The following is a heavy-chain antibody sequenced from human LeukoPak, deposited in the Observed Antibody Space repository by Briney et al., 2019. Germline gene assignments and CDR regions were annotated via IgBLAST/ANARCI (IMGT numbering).Heavy chain of an antibody. J-gene: IGHJ4*02. V-gene: IGHV3-11*04. Sequence: TGGSLRLSCAASGFTFSDYYMSWIRQAPGKGLEWVSYISSSGSTIYYADSVKGRFTISRDNAKNSLYLQMNSLRAEDTAVYYCAKDLMGLAAAGSNFDYWGQGTLVTVSS. D-gene: IGHD6-13*01. CDR2: ISSSGSTI. CDR3: AKDLMGLAAAGSNFDY. CDR1: GFTFSDYY.